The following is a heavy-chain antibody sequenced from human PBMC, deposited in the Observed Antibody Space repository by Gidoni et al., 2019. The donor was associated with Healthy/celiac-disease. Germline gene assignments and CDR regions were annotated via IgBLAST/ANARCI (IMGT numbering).Heavy chain of an antibody. D-gene: IGHD6-6*01. V-gene: IGHV4-39*01. Sequence: QLQLQESGPGLVKPSETLSLTCTVSGGSSSSSSYYWGWIRQPPGKGREWIGSIYYSGSTYYNPSLKSRVTISVDTSKTQFSLKLRSVTAADPAVYYCARQPRIAARPDWFDPWGQGTLVTVSS. J-gene: IGHJ5*02. CDR3: ARQPRIAARPDWFDP. CDR2: IYYSGST. CDR1: GGSSSSSSYY.